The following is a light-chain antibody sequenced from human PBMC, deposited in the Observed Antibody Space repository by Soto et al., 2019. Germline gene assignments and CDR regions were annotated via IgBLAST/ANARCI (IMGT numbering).Light chain of an antibody. CDR2: KVS. CDR3: MQAPQLRT. J-gene: IGKJ5*01. CDR1: RSLVASDGNAY. Sequence: EIVLTQTPLLSPVTLGQPASISCRSSRSLVASDGNAYLTWLHQRPGQPPRPLIYKVSQRLSGVQARCSGSGAGTYFPLHISRVEAEGVGTYFCMQAPQLRTFGQGPRLELK. V-gene: IGKV2-24*01.